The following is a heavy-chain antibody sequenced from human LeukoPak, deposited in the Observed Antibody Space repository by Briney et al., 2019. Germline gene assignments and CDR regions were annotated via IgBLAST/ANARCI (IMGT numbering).Heavy chain of an antibody. Sequence: PSETLSLTCTVSGGSISSYYWSWIRQPAGKGLEWIGRIYSTGSTNYNPSLKSRVTISVDTSKNQFSLKLSSVTAADTAVYYCARGPEENGDFWSGQYMDVWGKGTTVTVSS. V-gene: IGHV4-4*07. D-gene: IGHD3-3*01. CDR2: IYSTGST. J-gene: IGHJ6*03. CDR3: ARGPEENGDFWSGQYMDV. CDR1: GGSISSYY.